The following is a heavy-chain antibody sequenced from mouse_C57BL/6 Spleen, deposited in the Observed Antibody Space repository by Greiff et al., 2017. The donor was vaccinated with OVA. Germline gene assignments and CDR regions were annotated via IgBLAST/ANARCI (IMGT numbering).Heavy chain of an antibody. D-gene: IGHD1-1*01. CDR3: ARRGYYGSPDY. V-gene: IGHV3-6*01. J-gene: IGHJ2*01. CDR1: GYSITSGYY. Sequence: DVKLVESGPGLVKPSQSLSLTCSVTGYSITSGYYWNWIRQFPGNKLEWMGYISYDGSNNYNPSLKNRISITRDTSKNQFFLKLNSVTTEDTATYYCARRGYYGSPDYWGQGTTLTVSS. CDR2: ISYDGSN.